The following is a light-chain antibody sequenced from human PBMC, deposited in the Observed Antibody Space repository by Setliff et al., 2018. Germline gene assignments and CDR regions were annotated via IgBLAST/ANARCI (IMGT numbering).Light chain of an antibody. V-gene: IGKV1-5*03. CDR1: QSIRSW. CDR3: QQYNSEPGT. J-gene: IGKJ1*01. CDR2: KAS. Sequence: DIQMTQSPSTLSVSVGDRVTITCRASQSIRSWLAWYQQKPGKAPKLLINKASSLESGVPSRFSASGYGTEFSLTISSLQPDDFATYHCQQYNSEPGTFGQGTRWIS.